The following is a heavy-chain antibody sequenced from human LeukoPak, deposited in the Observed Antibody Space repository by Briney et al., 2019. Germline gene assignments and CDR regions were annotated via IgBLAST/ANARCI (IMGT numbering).Heavy chain of an antibody. CDR2: IWYDGSNK. CDR1: GFTFSSYA. J-gene: IGHJ4*02. V-gene: IGHV3-33*08. Sequence: PGGSLRLSCAASGFTFSSYAMHWVRQAPGKGLEWVAVIWYDGSNKYYADSVKGRFTISRDNSKNTLYLQMNSLRAEDTAVYYCARDIAWDTDYDTGLDYWGQGTLVTVSS. D-gene: IGHD3-22*01. CDR3: ARDIAWDTDYDTGLDY.